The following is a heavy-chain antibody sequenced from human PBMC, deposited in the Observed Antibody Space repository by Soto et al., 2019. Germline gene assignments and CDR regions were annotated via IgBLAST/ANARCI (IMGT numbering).Heavy chain of an antibody. J-gene: IGHJ3*02. Sequence: QVQLVQSGAEVKKPGFSVKVSCKASGGTFSSYAISWVRQAPGQGLEWMGGIIPIFGTANYAQKFQGRVTITAAESTSTAYMELSSLRSEDTAVYYCARAYCGGDCADAFDIWGQGTMVTVSS. CDR3: ARAYCGGDCADAFDI. CDR2: IIPIFGTA. D-gene: IGHD2-21*02. V-gene: IGHV1-69*01. CDR1: GGTFSSYA.